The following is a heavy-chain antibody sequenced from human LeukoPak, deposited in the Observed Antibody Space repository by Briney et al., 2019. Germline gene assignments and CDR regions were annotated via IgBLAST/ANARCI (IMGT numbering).Heavy chain of an antibody. V-gene: IGHV3-48*04. CDR3: ARDPYSGSYVDYYYYYYMDV. Sequence: GGSLRLSCAASGFTFSSYSMNWVRQAPGKGLEWVSYISSSSSTIYYADSVRGRFTISRDNAKNSLYLQINSLRAEDTAVYYCARDPYSGSYVDYYYYYYMDVWGKGTTVTISS. D-gene: IGHD1-26*01. CDR1: GFTFSSYS. J-gene: IGHJ6*03. CDR2: ISSSSSTI.